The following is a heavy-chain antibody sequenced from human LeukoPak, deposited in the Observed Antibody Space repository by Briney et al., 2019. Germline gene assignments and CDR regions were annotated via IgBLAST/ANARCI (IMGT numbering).Heavy chain of an antibody. CDR1: GYTFTSYG. J-gene: IGHJ5*02. CDR3: ARDRTLATVTTEFDP. D-gene: IGHD4-17*01. V-gene: IGHV1-2*02. CDR2: INPNTGGT. Sequence: ASVKVSCKASGYTFTSYGISWVRQAPGQGLEWMGWINPNTGGTNYAQKFQGRVTMTRDTSISTAYMELSRLRSDDTAVYYCARDRTLATVTTEFDPWGQGTLVTVSS.